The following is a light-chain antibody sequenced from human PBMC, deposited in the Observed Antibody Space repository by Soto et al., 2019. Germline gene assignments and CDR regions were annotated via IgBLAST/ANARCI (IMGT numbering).Light chain of an antibody. J-gene: IGKJ1*01. CDR2: DAS. CDR3: QQYKSYWT. CDR1: QSISSW. Sequence: DIPMTQSPSTLFASVGDRVTITCRASQSISSWLAWYQQKPGKAPKLLIYDASSLESGVPSRFSGSGSGTEFTLTISSLQPDDFATYYCQQYKSYWTFGQGTKVEIK. V-gene: IGKV1-5*01.